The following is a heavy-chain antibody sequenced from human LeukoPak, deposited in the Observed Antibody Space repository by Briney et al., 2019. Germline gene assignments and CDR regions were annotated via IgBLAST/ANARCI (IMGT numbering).Heavy chain of an antibody. V-gene: IGHV1-46*01. D-gene: IGHD3-10*01. CDR2: INLNTGSP. J-gene: IGHJ4*02. CDR1: GDTLANEY. CDR3: ARDLSIGFGSRAY. Sequence: ASVKVSCKSSGDTLANEYMHWVRQAPGQGLEWMGLINLNTGSPAYAQDFQGRVTMTRDTSTGTVYMELTSLRSDDTAVYFCARDLSIGFGSRAYWGQGTLVTVSS.